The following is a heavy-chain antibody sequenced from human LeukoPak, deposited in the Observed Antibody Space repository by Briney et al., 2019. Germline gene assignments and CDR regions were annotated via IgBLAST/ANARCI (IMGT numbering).Heavy chain of an antibody. CDR3: ARALESCRSGYYAGGYYYFDL. CDR2: ISYSGSA. CDR1: GGSFSSSY. J-gene: IGHJ2*01. Sequence: SETLSLTCTVSGGSFSSSYWSWIRQPPGKGLEWIGYISYSGSATYNSSLKGRLTISVATPKIQFFLDLSSVTAADTAVYYCARALESCRSGYYAGGYYYFDLWGRGALVTVSS. V-gene: IGHV4-59*01. D-gene: IGHD3-22*01.